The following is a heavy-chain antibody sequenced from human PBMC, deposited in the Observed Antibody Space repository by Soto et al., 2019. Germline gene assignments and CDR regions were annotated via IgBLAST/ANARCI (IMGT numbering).Heavy chain of an antibody. CDR1: GGTFSSYA. V-gene: IGHV1-69*12. CDR2: IIPIFGTA. CDR3: ASDAQAYYDILTGYAIVY. D-gene: IGHD3-9*01. J-gene: IGHJ4*02. Sequence: QVQLVQSGAEVKKPGSSVRVSCKASGGTFSSYAISWVRQAPGQGLEWMGGIIPIFGTANYAQKFQGRVTITADESTSTAYMELSSLRSEDTAVYYCASDAQAYYDILTGYAIVYWGQATLVTVSS.